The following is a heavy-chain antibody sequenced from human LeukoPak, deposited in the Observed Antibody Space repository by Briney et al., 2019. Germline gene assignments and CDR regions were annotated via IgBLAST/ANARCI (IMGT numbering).Heavy chain of an antibody. D-gene: IGHD3-10*01. CDR3: ARQLVRGVGYYGMDV. Sequence: GESLKISCKGSGYSFTSYWIGWVRQMPGKGLEWMGIIYPGVSDTRYSPSFQGQVTISADKSISTAYLQWSSLKASDTAMYYCARQLVRGVGYYGMDVWGKGTTVTVSS. V-gene: IGHV5-51*01. CDR2: IYPGVSDT. CDR1: GYSFTSYW. J-gene: IGHJ6*04.